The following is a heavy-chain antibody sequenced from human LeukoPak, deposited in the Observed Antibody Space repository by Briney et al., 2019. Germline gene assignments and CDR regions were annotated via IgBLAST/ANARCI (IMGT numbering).Heavy chain of an antibody. CDR3: ATAGYSGYDHDY. CDR2: FDPEDGET. V-gene: IGHV1-24*01. J-gene: IGHJ4*02. Sequence: ASVKVSCKVSGYTLTELSMHWVRQAPGKGLEWMGGFDPEDGETIHAQKFQGRVTMTEDTSTDTAYMELSSLGSEDTAVYYCATAGYSGYDHDYWGQGTLVTVSS. CDR1: GYTLTELS. D-gene: IGHD5-12*01.